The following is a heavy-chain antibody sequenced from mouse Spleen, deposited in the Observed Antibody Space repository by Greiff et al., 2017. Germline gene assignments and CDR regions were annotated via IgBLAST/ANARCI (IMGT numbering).Heavy chain of an antibody. CDR1: GYSITSGYY. CDR2: ISYDGSN. J-gene: IGHJ2*01. V-gene: IGHV3-6*01. CDR3: AREDYGHYFDY. D-gene: IGHD1-1*01. Sequence: ESGPGLVKPSQSLSLTRSVTGYSITSGYYWNXIRQFPGNKLEWMGYISYDGSNNYNPSLKNRISITRDTSKNQFFLKLNSVTTEDTATYYCAREDYGHYFDYWGQGTTLTVSS.